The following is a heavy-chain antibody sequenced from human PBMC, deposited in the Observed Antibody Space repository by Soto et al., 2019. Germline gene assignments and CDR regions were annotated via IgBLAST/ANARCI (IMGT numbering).Heavy chain of an antibody. CDR1: GYTCNSYW. J-gene: IGHJ4*02. V-gene: IGHV3-74*01. CDR3: TRDIGGKGAY. CDR2: IDEYGTTI. Sequence: GGALRLSCAASGYTCNSYWMHWVRQVPGKGLLWVSRIDEYGTTINYADSVKGRFTISRDNARNTLYLEMNSLRAEDTALYYCTRDIGGKGAYWGPGTLVTVSS. D-gene: IGHD3-10*01.